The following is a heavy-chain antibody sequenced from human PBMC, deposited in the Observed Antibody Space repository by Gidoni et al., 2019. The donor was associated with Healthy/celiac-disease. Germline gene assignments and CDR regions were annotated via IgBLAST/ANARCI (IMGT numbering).Heavy chain of an antibody. V-gene: IGHV3-11*06. CDR3: ARYVVIAAVGWFDP. CDR2: ISSSSSYT. D-gene: IGHD6-6*01. Sequence: QVQLVESGGGLVKPGGSLRLSCAASGFTFSDYYMSWIRQAPGKGLEWVSYISSSSSYTNYADSVKGRFTISRDNAKNSLYLQMNSLRAEDTAVYYCARYVVIAAVGWFDPWGQGTLVTVSS. CDR1: GFTFSDYY. J-gene: IGHJ5*02.